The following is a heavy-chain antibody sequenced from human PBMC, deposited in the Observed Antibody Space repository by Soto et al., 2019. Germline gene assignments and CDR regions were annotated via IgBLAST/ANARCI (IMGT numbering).Heavy chain of an antibody. Sequence: VGSLRLSCAASGFTFSSYAMSWVRQAPGKGLEWVSAISGSGGSTYYADSVKGRFTISRDNSKNTLYLQMNSLKAEDTGIYYCATRMTTAPYWGQGTVVTVSS. V-gene: IGHV3-23*01. J-gene: IGHJ4*02. CDR3: ATRMTTAPY. CDR2: ISGSGGST. D-gene: IGHD4-17*01. CDR1: GFTFSSYA.